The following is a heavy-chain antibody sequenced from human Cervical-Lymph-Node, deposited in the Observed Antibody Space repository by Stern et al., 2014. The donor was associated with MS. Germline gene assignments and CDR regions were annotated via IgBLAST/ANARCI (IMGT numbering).Heavy chain of an antibody. CDR3: ATDRGVK. CDR1: GHPLSELA. CDR2: FDPEDGET. V-gene: IGHV1-24*01. Sequence: QDQLVQSGAEVKKPGASVTVSCNVAGHPLSELAMHWLRQLPTRGLEWMGQFDPEDGETVYAQQFQGRLGMTEDTSTGTAYMTLTALRSEDTAVYYCATDRGVKWSPGTLVTVSS. D-gene: IGHD3-10*01. J-gene: IGHJ4*02.